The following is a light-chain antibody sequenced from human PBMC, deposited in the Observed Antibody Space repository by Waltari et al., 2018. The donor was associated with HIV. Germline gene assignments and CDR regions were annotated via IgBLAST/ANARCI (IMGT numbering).Light chain of an antibody. CDR2: GAS. V-gene: IGKV1-6*01. J-gene: IGKJ1*01. Sequence: AIQMPQSPPSLSASVGDRVTITCRASQAIGSDLDWYQQKPGKAPKLLIYGASTLQSGVPSRFSGSGSGTDFTLTISRLQPEDFATYFCLQDYNYPWTFGQGTKVEIK. CDR1: QAIGSD. CDR3: LQDYNYPWT.